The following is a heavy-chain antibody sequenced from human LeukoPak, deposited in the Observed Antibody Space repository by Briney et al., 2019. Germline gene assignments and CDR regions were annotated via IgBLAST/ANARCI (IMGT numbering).Heavy chain of an antibody. CDR2: INPNSGGT. D-gene: IGHD6-13*01. CDR1: GYTFTGYY. V-gene: IGHV1-2*02. Sequence: GASVKVSCKASGYTFTGYYMHWVRQAPGQGLEWMGWINPNSGGTNYAQKFQGRVTMTRDTSISTAYMELSSLRSEDTAVYYCARNYVYSSSWYNWFDPWGQGTLVTVSS. J-gene: IGHJ5*02. CDR3: ARNYVYSSSWYNWFDP.